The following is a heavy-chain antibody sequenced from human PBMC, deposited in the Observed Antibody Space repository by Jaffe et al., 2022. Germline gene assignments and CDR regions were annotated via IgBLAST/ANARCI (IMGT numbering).Heavy chain of an antibody. J-gene: IGHJ5*02. D-gene: IGHD3-3*01. Sequence: QVQLVQSGAEVKKPGSSVKVSCKASGGTFSSYAISWVRQAPGQGLEWMGGIIPIFGTANYAQKFQGRVTITADESTSTAYMELSSLRSEDTAVYYCARAEPLITIFGVVPNWFDPWGQGTLVTVSS. CDR1: GGTFSSYA. V-gene: IGHV1-69*01. CDR2: IIPIFGTA. CDR3: ARAEPLITIFGVVPNWFDP.